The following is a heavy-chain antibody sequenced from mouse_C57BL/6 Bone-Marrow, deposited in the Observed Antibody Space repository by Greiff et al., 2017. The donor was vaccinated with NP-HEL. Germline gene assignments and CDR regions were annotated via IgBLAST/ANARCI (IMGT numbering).Heavy chain of an antibody. D-gene: IGHD6-1*01. CDR2: IHPNSGST. J-gene: IGHJ2*01. Sequence: QVQLQQPGAELVKPGASVKLSCKASGYTFTSYWMHWVKQRPGQGLEWIGVIHPNSGSTNYNEKFKSKATLTVDKSSSTAYMQLSSLTSEDSAVYYCASIALYYFDYWGQGTTLTVSS. CDR3: ASIALYYFDY. V-gene: IGHV1-64*01. CDR1: GYTFTSYW.